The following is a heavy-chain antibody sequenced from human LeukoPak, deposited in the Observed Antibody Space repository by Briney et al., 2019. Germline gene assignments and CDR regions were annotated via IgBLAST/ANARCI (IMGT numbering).Heavy chain of an antibody. CDR2: IIPIFSTA. CDR1: GGTFSSYA. Sequence: GASVKVSCKASGGTFSSYAISWVRQAPGQGLEWMGGIIPIFSTANYAQKFQGRVTITADESTSTAYMELSSLRSEDTAVYYCARDTGIAAAGGSYYYYGMDVWGKGTTVTVSS. J-gene: IGHJ6*04. V-gene: IGHV1-69*13. D-gene: IGHD6-13*01. CDR3: ARDTGIAAAGGSYYYYGMDV.